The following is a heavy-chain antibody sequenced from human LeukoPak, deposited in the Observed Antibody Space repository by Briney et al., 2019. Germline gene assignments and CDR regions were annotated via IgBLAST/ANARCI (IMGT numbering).Heavy chain of an antibody. CDR1: GFTFSSYG. J-gene: IGHJ4*02. V-gene: IGHV3-30*03. CDR3: ASEATRPDY. D-gene: IGHD1-26*01. Sequence: GGSLRLSCAASGFTFSSYGMHWVRQAPGKGLEWVAVISYDGSNKYYADSVKGRFTISRDNSKNTLYLQMNSLRAEDTAVYYCASEATRPDYWGQGTLVTVSS. CDR2: ISYDGSNK.